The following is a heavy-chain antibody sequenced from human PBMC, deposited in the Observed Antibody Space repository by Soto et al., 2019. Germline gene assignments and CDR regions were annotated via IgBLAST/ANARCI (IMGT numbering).Heavy chain of an antibody. V-gene: IGHV1-2*04. J-gene: IGHJ3*02. CDR1: GYTFTGYY. CDR2: INPNSGGT. Sequence: GASVKVSCKASGYTFTGYYMHWVRQAPGQGLEWMGWINPNSGGTNYAQKFQGWVTMTRDTSNSTAYMELSSLRSEDTAVYYCAREDSITMIVVVIGSGAFDIWGQGTMVTVSS. CDR3: AREDSITMIVVVIGSGAFDI. D-gene: IGHD3-22*01.